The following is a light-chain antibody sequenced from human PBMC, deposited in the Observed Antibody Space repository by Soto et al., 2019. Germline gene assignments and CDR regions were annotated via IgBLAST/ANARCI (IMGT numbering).Light chain of an antibody. CDR1: QSILYNSKNKNY. V-gene: IGKV4-1*01. CDR3: QQHYRTPYT. J-gene: IGKJ2*01. CDR2: WAS. Sequence: DIVMTQSPDSLAVSLGERATVNCTSRQSILYNSKNKNYLAWYQQKPGQSPKLLIYWASTRESGVPDRFSGSGSGTDFTLTISSLQAEDVAVYYCQQHYRTPYTFGQGTKLEIK.